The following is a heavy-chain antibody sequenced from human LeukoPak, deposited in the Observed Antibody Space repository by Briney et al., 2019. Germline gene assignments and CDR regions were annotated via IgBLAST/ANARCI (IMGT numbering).Heavy chain of an antibody. V-gene: IGHV4-61*01. CDR1: GGSISSSSYY. D-gene: IGHD2-2*01. J-gene: IGHJ6*03. CDR3: ARAIIVVVPAATRYYYYMDV. CDR2: IYYSGST. Sequence: SETLSLTCTVSGGSISSSSYYWSWIRQPPGKGLEWIGYIYYSGSTNYNPSLKSRVTISVDTSKNQFSLKLSSVTAADTAVYYCARAIIVVVPAATRYYYYMDVWGKGTTVTVSS.